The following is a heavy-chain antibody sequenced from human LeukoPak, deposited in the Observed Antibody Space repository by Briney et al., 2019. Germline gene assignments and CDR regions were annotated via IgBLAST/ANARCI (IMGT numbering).Heavy chain of an antibody. V-gene: IGHV4-39*07. CDR1: GGSISTSGYY. CDR2: IYYTGSI. CDR3: ARWRGDGSGYQTRFDP. J-gene: IGHJ5*02. Sequence: SETLSLTCTVSGGSISTSGYYWGWLRQPPGKGLEWIGSIYYTGSIYSNPSFTSRLTISVDASKNQFSLRLSSVTAADTAVYYCARWRGDGSGYQTRFDPWGQGTLVTVSS. D-gene: IGHD3-10*01.